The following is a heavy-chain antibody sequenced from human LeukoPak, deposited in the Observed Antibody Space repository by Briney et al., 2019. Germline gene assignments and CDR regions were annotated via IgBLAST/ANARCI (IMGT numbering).Heavy chain of an antibody. CDR1: GGSISSGGYS. CDR3: ARERKWELLPYFDY. J-gene: IGHJ4*02. D-gene: IGHD1-26*01. CDR2: IYHSGST. Sequence: SQTLSLTCAVSGGSISSGGYSWSWIRQPPGKGLEWIGYIYHSGSTYYNPSLKSRVTISVDRSKNQFSLKLSSVTAADTAVYYCARERKWELLPYFDYWGQGTLVTVSS. V-gene: IGHV4-30-2*01.